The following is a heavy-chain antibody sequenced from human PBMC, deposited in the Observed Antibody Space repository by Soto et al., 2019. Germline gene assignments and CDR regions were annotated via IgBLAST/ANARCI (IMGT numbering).Heavy chain of an antibody. CDR2: ISGSGGST. V-gene: IGHV3-23*01. CDR3: AKGAWYDFWSGYSVHFDY. J-gene: IGHJ4*02. Sequence: GGSLRLSCAASGFTFSSYAMSWVRQAPGKGLEWVSAISGSGGSTYYADSVKGRFTISRDNSKNTLYLQMNSLRAEDTAVYYCAKGAWYDFWSGYSVHFDYWGQGTLVTVSS. CDR1: GFTFSSYA. D-gene: IGHD3-3*01.